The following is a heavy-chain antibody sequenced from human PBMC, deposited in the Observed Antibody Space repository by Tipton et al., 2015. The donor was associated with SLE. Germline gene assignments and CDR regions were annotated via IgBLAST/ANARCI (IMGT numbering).Heavy chain of an antibody. CDR3: ARMGRLRPGTTTFHYYMDV. CDR2: IYYSGNT. J-gene: IGHJ6*03. V-gene: IGHV4-38-2*02. Sequence: TLSLTCTVSSYSISSGYYWGWIRQPPGKGLEWIGSIYHSGSIYYSGNTYYNPSLESRVTISADTFKNQFSLKVTSVTAADTAVYFCARMGRLRPGTTTFHYYMDVWGKGTSVAV. CDR1: SYSISSGYY. D-gene: IGHD1/OR15-1a*01.